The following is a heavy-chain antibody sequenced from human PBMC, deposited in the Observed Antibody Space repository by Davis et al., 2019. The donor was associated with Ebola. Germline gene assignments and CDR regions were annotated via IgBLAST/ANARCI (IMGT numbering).Heavy chain of an antibody. V-gene: IGHV1-8*01. CDR2: MNPNSGNT. D-gene: IGHD4-17*01. Sequence: AASVKVSCKASGYTFTSYDINWVRQATGQGLEWMGWMNPNSGNTGYAQKFQGRVTVTRNTSISTAYMELSSLRSEDTAVYYCARESTTVTTGLDYWGQGTLVTVSS. J-gene: IGHJ4*02. CDR3: ARESTTVTTGLDY. CDR1: GYTFTSYD.